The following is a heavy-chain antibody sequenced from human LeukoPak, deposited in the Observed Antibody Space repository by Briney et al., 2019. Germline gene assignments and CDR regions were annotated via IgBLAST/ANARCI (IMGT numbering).Heavy chain of an antibody. J-gene: IGHJ6*02. Sequence: PGGSLRLSCAASGFTFSSYSMNWVRQAPGKGLEWVSSISSSSSYIYYADSVKGRFTISRDNAKNSLYLQMNSLRAEDTAVYYYARIGLQLYGDGYYYGMDVWGQGTTVTVSS. V-gene: IGHV3-21*01. CDR1: GFTFSSYS. CDR3: ARIGLQLYGDGYYYGMDV. D-gene: IGHD4-17*01. CDR2: ISSSSSYI.